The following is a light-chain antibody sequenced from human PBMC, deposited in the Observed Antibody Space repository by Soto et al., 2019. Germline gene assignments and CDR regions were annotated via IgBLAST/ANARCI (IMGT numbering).Light chain of an antibody. CDR1: SSNIGAGYD. CDR2: GNN. J-gene: IGLJ1*01. V-gene: IGLV1-40*01. Sequence: QSVLTQPPSVSGAPGQRVTISCTGSSSNIGAGYDVHWYQQLPGTAPKLLIYGNNNRPSGVPDRFSGSKSGTSASLAITGLQAEDEADYYCQSYDSSLSEVFGTGTKVTVL. CDR3: QSYDSSLSEV.